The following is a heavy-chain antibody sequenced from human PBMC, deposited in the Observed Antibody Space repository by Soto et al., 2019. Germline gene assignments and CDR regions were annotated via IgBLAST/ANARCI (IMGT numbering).Heavy chain of an antibody. CDR1: GGSISSSSYY. Sequence: SETLSLTCTVSGGSISSSSYYWGWIRQPPGKGLEWIGSIYYSGTTYYNPSLKSRVTISVDTSKNQFSLKLSSVTAADTAVYYCASRSLSDPPYDYWGQGTLVTVSS. CDR3: ASRSLSDPPYDY. CDR2: IYYSGTT. J-gene: IGHJ4*02. V-gene: IGHV4-39*07.